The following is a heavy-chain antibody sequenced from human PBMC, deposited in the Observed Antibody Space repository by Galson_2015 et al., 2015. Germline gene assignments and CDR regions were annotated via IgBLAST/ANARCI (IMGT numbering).Heavy chain of an antibody. CDR3: AKDGAIGYGTQKGWYFDL. J-gene: IGHJ2*01. Sequence: SLRLSCAASGFTFSSYAMNWVRQPPGKGLEWVSGISGSGGTTYYADSVKGRFTISRDNSKNTLYLQMNRLRAEDTAVYYCAKDGAIGYGTQKGWYFDLGGRGTLVTVSS. V-gene: IGHV3-23*01. CDR2: ISGSGGTT. CDR1: GFTFSSYA. D-gene: IGHD1-1*01.